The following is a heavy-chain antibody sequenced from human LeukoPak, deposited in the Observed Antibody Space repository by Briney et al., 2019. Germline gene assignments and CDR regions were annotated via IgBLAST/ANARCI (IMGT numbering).Heavy chain of an antibody. V-gene: IGHV3-74*01. CDR1: GFTFSSYW. CDR2: IKSDGSGT. D-gene: IGHD1-14*01. Sequence: GGSLSLSCAASGFTFSSYWMHWVRQAPGKWLVWVSRIKSDGSGTTFADSVKGRFTIARDNANNTLYLQMNSLRAEDTAVYFCAREFRKPSTGDWGQGTLVTVSS. CDR3: AREFRKPSTGD. J-gene: IGHJ4*02.